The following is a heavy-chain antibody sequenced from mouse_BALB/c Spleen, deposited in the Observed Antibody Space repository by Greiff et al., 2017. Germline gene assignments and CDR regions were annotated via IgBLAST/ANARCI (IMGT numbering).Heavy chain of an antibody. D-gene: IGHD1-1*01. Sequence: DVKLVESGGGLVKPGGSLKLSCAASGFTFSSYAMSWVRQTPEKRLEWVASISSGGSTYYPDSVKGRFTISRDNARNILYLQMSSLRSEDTAMYYCARDATVVPPFAYWGQGTLVTVSA. CDR1: GFTFSSYA. CDR2: ISSGGST. CDR3: ARDATVVPPFAY. J-gene: IGHJ3*01. V-gene: IGHV5-6-5*01.